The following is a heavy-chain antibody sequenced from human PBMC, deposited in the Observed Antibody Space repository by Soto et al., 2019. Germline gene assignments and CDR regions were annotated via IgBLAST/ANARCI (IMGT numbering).Heavy chain of an antibody. Sequence: LSLTCNVSGGSISGYYWSWIRQAPGKGLQWIGYIFHTGSTSYNPSLRSRVTISVDTSKNQFSLNMNSVTAADTAVYYCAKVRGYASGWRYFDYWGQGTLVTVSS. CDR1: GGSISGYY. V-gene: IGHV4-59*01. D-gene: IGHD5-12*01. CDR2: IFHTGST. J-gene: IGHJ4*02. CDR3: AKVRGYASGWRYFDY.